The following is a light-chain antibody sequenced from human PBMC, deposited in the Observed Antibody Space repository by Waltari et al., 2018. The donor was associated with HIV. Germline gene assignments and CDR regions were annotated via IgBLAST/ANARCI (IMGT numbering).Light chain of an antibody. CDR3: AAWDDSLNRYV. CDR1: SSNIGSNT. Sequence: QSVLTQPPSASGTPGQRVTTSCSGSSSNIGSNTVNWYQQLPGTAPKLLIYSNNQRPSGVPDRFSGSKSGTSASLAISGLQSEDEADYYCAAWDDSLNRYVFGTGTKVTVL. V-gene: IGLV1-44*01. J-gene: IGLJ1*01. CDR2: SNN.